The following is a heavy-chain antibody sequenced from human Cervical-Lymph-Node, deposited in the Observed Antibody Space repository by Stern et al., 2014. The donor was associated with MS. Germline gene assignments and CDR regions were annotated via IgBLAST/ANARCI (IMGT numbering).Heavy chain of an antibody. CDR2: IWYDGSNR. J-gene: IGHJ4*02. D-gene: IGHD6-13*01. CDR3: ASAYSSSHYYFDY. CDR1: GFSFSRYA. V-gene: IGHV3-33*01. Sequence: QVQLVESGGGVVQPGRSLRLSCAASGFSFSRYAMHWVRQAPGKGLEWVALIWYDGSNRYYADSVTCRFTISRDNCKNTLYLQMNSLRAEDTAVYYCASAYSSSHYYFDYWGQGTLVTVSS.